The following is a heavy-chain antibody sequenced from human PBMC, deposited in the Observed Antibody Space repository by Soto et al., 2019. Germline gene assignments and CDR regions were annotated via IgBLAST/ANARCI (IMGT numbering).Heavy chain of an antibody. CDR2: IIPIFGTA. V-gene: IGHV1-69*01. CDR1: GGTFSSYA. Sequence: QVQLVQSGAEVKKPGSSVKVSCKASGGTFSSYAISWVRQAPGQGLEWMGGIIPIFGTANYAQKFQGRVTMTADESTSTAYMALSRLRSEATAVYYCARVGQRYYYDSSGYLYYFDYWGQGTLVTVSS. J-gene: IGHJ4*02. D-gene: IGHD3-22*01. CDR3: ARVGQRYYYDSSGYLYYFDY.